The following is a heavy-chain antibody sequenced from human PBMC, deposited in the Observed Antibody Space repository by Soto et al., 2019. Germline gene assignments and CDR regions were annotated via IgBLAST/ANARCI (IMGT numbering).Heavy chain of an antibody. V-gene: IGHV2-5*01. D-gene: IGHD6-19*01. J-gene: IGHJ4*01. CDR3: AHRPSGWYVFDY. CDR2: IYWNDDK. CDR1: GFSLSTSGLG. Sequence: QITLKESGPTLVRPTQTLTLTCTFSGFSLSTSGLGVGWIRQPPGKALEWLALIYWNDDKRYSPSLKTRLTIATETSLSQVLLTMTTLDPVYTATGYCAHRPSGWYVFDYWGPGTLVTVSS.